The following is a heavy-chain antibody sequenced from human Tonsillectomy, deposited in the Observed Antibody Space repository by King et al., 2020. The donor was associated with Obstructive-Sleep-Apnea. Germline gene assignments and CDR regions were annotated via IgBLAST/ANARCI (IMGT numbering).Heavy chain of an antibody. CDR2: ISGSGDST. CDR3: AKLVGNTGVDY. CDR1: GFTFSSYA. V-gene: IGHV3-23*04. D-gene: IGHD2-8*02. Sequence: VQLVESGGGLVQPGGSLRFSCAASGFTFSSYAMSWVRQAPGKGLEWVSTISGSGDSTDYADSVKGRFTISRDNTKKTLYLQMNSLRTEETAVYYCAKLVGNTGVDYWGQGTLVTVSS. J-gene: IGHJ4*02.